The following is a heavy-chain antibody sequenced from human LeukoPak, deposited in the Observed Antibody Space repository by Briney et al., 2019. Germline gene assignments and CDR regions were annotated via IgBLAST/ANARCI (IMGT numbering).Heavy chain of an antibody. J-gene: IGHJ4*02. D-gene: IGHD2-21*01. V-gene: IGHV3-11*01. CDR3: ATDPRLLIY. Sequence: GGSLRLSCVVSGFSFSDSYMTWIRQTPGKGLEWLAYISGSSSDIYYADSVKGRFTISRDNAKNSLFLQMNGLRPEDTALYYCATDPRLLIYWGQGTQVTISS. CDR1: GFSFSDSY. CDR2: ISGSSSDI.